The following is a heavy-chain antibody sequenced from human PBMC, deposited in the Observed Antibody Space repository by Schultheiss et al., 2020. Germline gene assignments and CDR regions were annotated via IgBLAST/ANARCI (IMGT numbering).Heavy chain of an antibody. J-gene: IGHJ6*02. Sequence: SETLSLTCTVSGGSISSSYWSWIRQPAGKGLEWIGRIYTSGSTNYNPSLKSRVTISVDTSKNQFSLKLSSVTAADTAVYYCARVGSSSWNSYYYYGMDVWSQGTTVSVSS. CDR2: IYTSGST. D-gene: IGHD6-13*01. CDR1: GGSISSSY. V-gene: IGHV4-4*07. CDR3: ARVGSSSWNSYYYYGMDV.